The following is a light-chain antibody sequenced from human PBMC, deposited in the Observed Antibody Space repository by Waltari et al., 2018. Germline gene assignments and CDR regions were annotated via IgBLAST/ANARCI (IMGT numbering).Light chain of an antibody. V-gene: IGLV4-69*01. J-gene: IGLJ3*02. Sequence: QLVVTQPPSASASLGASVKLPCTLHPRYANYPIASHQQQPEKGPRYLMKVNSDGSHSKGDGIPDRFSGSSSGSERYLTISSLQSEDEADYYCQTWGTGIWVFGGGTKLTVL. CDR1: PRYANYP. CDR3: QTWGTGIWV. CDR2: VNSDGSH.